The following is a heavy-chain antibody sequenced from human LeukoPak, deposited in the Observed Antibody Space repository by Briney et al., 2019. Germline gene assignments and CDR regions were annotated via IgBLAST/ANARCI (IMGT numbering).Heavy chain of an antibody. J-gene: IGHJ4*02. V-gene: IGHV3-33*01. CDR1: GFTFSTYV. CDR2: IWHDGTNK. CDR3: TRAHYYDTSVTPDY. D-gene: IGHD3-22*01. Sequence: PGRSLRLSCAASGFTFSTYVMHWVRQAPGKGLDWVAIIWHDGTNKYYADSVKGRFTISRDNSKNTLYLQMNSLRVEDTAVYYCTRAHYYDTSVTPDYWGQGTLVTVSS.